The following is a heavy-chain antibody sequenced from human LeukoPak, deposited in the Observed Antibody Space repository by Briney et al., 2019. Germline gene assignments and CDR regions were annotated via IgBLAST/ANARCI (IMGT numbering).Heavy chain of an antibody. Sequence: SGPPLVKPTQTLTLTCTFSGFSLSTSGVGVGWIRQPPGKALEWLALIYWDDDKRYSPSLKSRLTITKDTSKNQVVLTMTNMDTVDTATYSCAHFGAVAANFDYWGQGTLVTVSS. D-gene: IGHD6-19*01. CDR2: IYWDDDK. CDR3: AHFGAVAANFDY. J-gene: IGHJ4*02. CDR1: GFSLSTSGVG. V-gene: IGHV2-5*02.